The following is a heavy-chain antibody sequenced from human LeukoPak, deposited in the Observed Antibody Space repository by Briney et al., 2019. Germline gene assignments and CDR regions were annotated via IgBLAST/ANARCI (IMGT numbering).Heavy chain of an antibody. V-gene: IGHV4-31*03. J-gene: IGHJ5*02. D-gene: IGHD3-10*01. Sequence: SETLSLTCTVSGGSISSSSYYWGWIRQPPGKGLEWIGYIYYSGSTYYNPYLKSRVTISVDTSKNQFSLKLSSVTAADTAVYYYARHGFRGGWFDPWGQGTLVTVSS. CDR3: ARHGFRGGWFDP. CDR1: GGSISSSSYY. CDR2: IYYSGST.